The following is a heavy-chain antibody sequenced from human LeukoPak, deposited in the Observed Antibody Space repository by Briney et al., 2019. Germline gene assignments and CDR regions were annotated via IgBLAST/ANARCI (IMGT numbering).Heavy chain of an antibody. J-gene: IGHJ5*02. CDR3: ARHVSSSLGNWFDP. CDR2: IYYSGST. Sequence: SETLSLTCTVSGGSISSSSYYWGWIRQPPGKGLEWIGSIYYSGSTYYNPSLKSQATISVDTSKNQFSLKLSSVTAADTAVYYCARHVSSSLGNWFDPWGQGTLVTVSS. D-gene: IGHD6-6*01. V-gene: IGHV4-39*01. CDR1: GGSISSSSYY.